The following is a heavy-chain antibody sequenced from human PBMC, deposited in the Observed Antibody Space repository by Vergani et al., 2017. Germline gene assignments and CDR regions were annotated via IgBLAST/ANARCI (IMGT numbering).Heavy chain of an antibody. CDR2: ISYDGSNK. V-gene: IGHV3-30*18. Sequence: QVQLVESGGGVVQPGRSLRLSCAASGFTFSSYGMHWVRQAPGKGLEWVAVISYDGSNKYYAASVKGRFTISRDNSKNTLYLQMNSLRAEDTAVYYCAKDSAAAGLDYWGQGTLVTVSS. D-gene: IGHD6-13*01. J-gene: IGHJ4*02. CDR1: GFTFSSYG. CDR3: AKDSAAAGLDY.